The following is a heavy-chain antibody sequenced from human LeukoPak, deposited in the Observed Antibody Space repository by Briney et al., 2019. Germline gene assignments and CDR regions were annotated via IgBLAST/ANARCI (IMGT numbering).Heavy chain of an antibody. V-gene: IGHV4-39*07. Sequence: PSETLSLTCTVSGGSMSSSSYYWGWIRQPPGKGLEWIGSIYHSGSTYYNPSLKSRVTISVDTSKNQFSLKLSSVTAADTAVYYCARGPSQWEPSTYFDYWGQGTLVTVSS. CDR2: IYHSGST. D-gene: IGHD1-26*01. J-gene: IGHJ4*02. CDR1: GGSMSSSSYY. CDR3: ARGPSQWEPSTYFDY.